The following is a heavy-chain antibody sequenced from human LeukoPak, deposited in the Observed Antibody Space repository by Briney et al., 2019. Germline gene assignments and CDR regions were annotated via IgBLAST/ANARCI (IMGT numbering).Heavy chain of an antibody. CDR1: AFTFSSYS. J-gene: IGHJ4*02. CDR2: ISSSGSYI. D-gene: IGHD3-10*01. Sequence: GGSLRLSCAASAFTFSSYSMNWVRQAPGKGLEWGSSISSSGSYIYYADSLKGRFTISRDNAKNSLHLKMNGLRAEDTAVYYCARGSGVQVWSSLDYWGQGTLVTVSS. CDR3: ARGSGVQVWSSLDY. V-gene: IGHV3-21*01.